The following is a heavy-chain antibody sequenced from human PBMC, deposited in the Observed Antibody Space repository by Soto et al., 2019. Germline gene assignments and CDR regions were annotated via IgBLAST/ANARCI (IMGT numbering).Heavy chain of an antibody. D-gene: IGHD6-19*01. CDR1: GGSFY. J-gene: IGHJ6*02. Sequence: QVQLQQWGAGLLKPSETLSLNCAVYGGSFYWTWIRQPPGKGLEWIGEIRHSGSTNFNPSLKSRGSISIDRSNNPVSLTVYSVTAADTAVYYCARGGCDYGYAVDVWGQGPTVTVSS. V-gene: IGHV4-34*01. CDR2: IRHSGST. CDR3: ARGGCDYGYAVDV.